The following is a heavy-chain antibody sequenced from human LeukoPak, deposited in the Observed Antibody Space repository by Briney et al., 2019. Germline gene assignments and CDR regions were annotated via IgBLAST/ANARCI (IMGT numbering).Heavy chain of an antibody. V-gene: IGHV1-24*01. CDR2: FDPEDGET. CDR1: GYTLTELS. J-gene: IGHJ3*02. D-gene: IGHD4-17*01. Sequence: ASVKVSCKVSGYTLTELSMHWVRQAPGKGLEWMGGFDPEDGETIYAQKFQGRVTMTEDTSTDTAYMELRSLRSEDTAVYYCATNIDYGDYRAFDIWGQGTMVTVSS. CDR3: ATNIDYGDYRAFDI.